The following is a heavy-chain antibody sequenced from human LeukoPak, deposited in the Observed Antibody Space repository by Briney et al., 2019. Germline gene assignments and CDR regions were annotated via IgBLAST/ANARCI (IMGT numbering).Heavy chain of an antibody. Sequence: GGSLRLSCAASGFTFSTYAMHWVRQAPGKGLEWMALIRSDGGNKYYTDSVKGRFTISRDNSKNTLYLQTNGLRVEDTAVYYCAKGLHSGSYLDALDIWGQGTMVTVFS. J-gene: IGHJ3*02. D-gene: IGHD1-26*01. CDR3: AKGLHSGSYLDALDI. CDR2: IRSDGGNK. V-gene: IGHV3-30*02. CDR1: GFTFSTYA.